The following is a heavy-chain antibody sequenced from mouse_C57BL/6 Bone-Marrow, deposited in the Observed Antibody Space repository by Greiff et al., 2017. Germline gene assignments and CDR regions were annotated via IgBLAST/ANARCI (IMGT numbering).Heavy chain of an antibody. D-gene: IGHD3-3*01. J-gene: IGHJ4*01. Sequence: QVQLQQPGAELVRPGTSVKLSCKASGYTFTSYWMHWVKQRTGQGLEWIGVITPSDRYTNSNPQFQGKATLPVDTSSSTAYMQLSSLTSEDSAVDYGAREGVHWYYAMDDWGQGTSVTVSS. CDR2: ITPSDRYT. CDR3: AREGVHWYYAMDD. CDR1: GYTFTSYW. V-gene: IGHV1-59*01.